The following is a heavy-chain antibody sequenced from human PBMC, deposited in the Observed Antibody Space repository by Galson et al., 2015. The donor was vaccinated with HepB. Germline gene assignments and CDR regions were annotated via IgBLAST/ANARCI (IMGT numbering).Heavy chain of an antibody. Sequence: SVKVSCKASGYSFTNYGINWVRQAPGQGLEWMGWINTYNGNTNYAQRVQDRVTLTTDTSARTVYMELRSLRSDDTAVYYCVRDLTIVGHYGGYWGQGTLVTVSS. D-gene: IGHD1-26*01. V-gene: IGHV1-18*01. CDR1: GYSFTNYG. CDR3: VRDLTIVGHYGGY. J-gene: IGHJ4*02. CDR2: INTYNGNT.